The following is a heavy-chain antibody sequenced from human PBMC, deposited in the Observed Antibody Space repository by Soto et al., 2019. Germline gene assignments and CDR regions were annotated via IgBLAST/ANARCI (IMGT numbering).Heavy chain of an antibody. J-gene: IGHJ4*02. CDR1: GGSISTDNW. CDR2: IHPSGST. Sequence: PSETLSLTCAVSGGSISTDNWWSWVRQPPGKGLEWIGEIHPSGSTNYNSSLKSRVTISVDKSKNQFSLKLSFVTAADTAVYYCASRLGARPFWGQGTLVTV. V-gene: IGHV4-4*02. D-gene: IGHD3-16*01. CDR3: ASRLGARPF.